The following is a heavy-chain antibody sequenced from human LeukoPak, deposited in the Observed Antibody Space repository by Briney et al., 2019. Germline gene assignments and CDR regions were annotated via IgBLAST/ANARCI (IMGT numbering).Heavy chain of an antibody. CDR1: GFTFGSYA. J-gene: IGHJ3*01. V-gene: IGHV3-23*01. D-gene: IGHD3-22*01. CDR2: IGASGADT. Sequence: GGSLRLSCEASGFTFGSYAMTWVRQAPGKGLDWVSVIGASGADTYYADSVKGQFTISRDNAKNTLYLHMRSLRAEDTAAYFCARRPRDSSGYYLGAFHAWGQGTTVTVSS. CDR3: ARRPRDSSGYYLGAFHA.